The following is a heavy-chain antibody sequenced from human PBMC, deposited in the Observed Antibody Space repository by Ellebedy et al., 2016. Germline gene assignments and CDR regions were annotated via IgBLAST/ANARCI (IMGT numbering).Heavy chain of an antibody. J-gene: IGHJ4*02. CDR3: AREEGGNGHNKWGFDY. CDR2: IIPMFGTA. D-gene: IGHD5-24*01. CDR1: GGTFRSRA. V-gene: IGHV1-69*13. Sequence: ASVKVSCKTSGGTFRSRAISWVRQAPGQGLEWMGGIIPMFGTANYAQNFQGRVTITADDSSTTAYMELSSLRSEDTAVYYCAREEGGNGHNKWGFDYWGQGTLVTVSS.